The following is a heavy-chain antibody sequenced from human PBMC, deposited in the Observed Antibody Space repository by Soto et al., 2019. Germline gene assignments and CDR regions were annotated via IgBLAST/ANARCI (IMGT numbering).Heavy chain of an antibody. CDR2: IWYDGSNK. J-gene: IGHJ6*02. CDR3: ARDRAPRDHCSSTSCYGMDV. D-gene: IGHD2-2*01. V-gene: IGHV3-33*01. Sequence: VGSLRLSCASSEFPFSGYGMHLVSPAPGKGLEWVAVIWYDGSNKYYADSVKGRFTISRDNSKNTLYLQMNSLRAEDTAVYYCARDRAPRDHCSSTSCYGMDVWGQGTTVPVSS. CDR1: EFPFSGYG.